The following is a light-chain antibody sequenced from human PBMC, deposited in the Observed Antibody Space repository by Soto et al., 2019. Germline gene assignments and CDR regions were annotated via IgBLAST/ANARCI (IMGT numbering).Light chain of an antibody. Sequence: EIVLTQSPGTLSLSPGERATLSCRASQSVSSNYLAWYQQQPGQAPRLLIYGASSRATGIPARFSSGGSGTGFVLTISSLATEDSAVYYWQHCLYSQAFGQGTKVDIK. CDR3: QHCLYSQA. V-gene: IGKV3-20*01. CDR1: QSVSSNY. CDR2: GAS. J-gene: IGKJ1*01.